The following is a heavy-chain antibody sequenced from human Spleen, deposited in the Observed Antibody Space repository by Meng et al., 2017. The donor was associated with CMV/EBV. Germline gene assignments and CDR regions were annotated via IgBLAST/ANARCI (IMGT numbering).Heavy chain of an antibody. CDR1: GFTFSSYA. V-gene: IGHV3-23*01. Sequence: GESLKISCAASGFTFSSYAMSWVRQAPGKGLEWVSAISGSGGSTYYADSVKGRFTISRDNSKNTLYLRMNSLRAEDTAVYYCAKYSSSWYFDYWGQGTLVTVSS. D-gene: IGHD6-13*01. CDR3: AKYSSSWYFDY. CDR2: ISGSGGST. J-gene: IGHJ4*02.